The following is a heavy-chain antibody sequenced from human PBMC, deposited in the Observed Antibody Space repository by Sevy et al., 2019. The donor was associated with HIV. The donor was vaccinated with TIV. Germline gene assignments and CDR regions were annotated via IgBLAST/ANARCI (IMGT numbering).Heavy chain of an antibody. CDR2: IKQDGSEK. J-gene: IGHJ5*02. CDR1: GFTFSNYW. CDR3: ARSVRAAGTFDP. Sequence: GGSLRLSCAASGFTFSNYWMSRVRQAPRKGLEWVASIKQDGSEKYYVDSVKGRFTISRDNAKNSLFVQMNSLRAEDTAMYFCARSVRAAGTFDPWGQGTLVTVSS. V-gene: IGHV3-7*01. D-gene: IGHD6-13*01.